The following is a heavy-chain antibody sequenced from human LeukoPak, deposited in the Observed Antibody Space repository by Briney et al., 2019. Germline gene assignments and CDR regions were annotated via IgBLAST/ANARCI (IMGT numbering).Heavy chain of an antibody. CDR1: GGSFSGYY. V-gene: IGHV4-34*01. CDR2: INHSGRT. CDR3: ARGRGDGLGYCSGGSCYDYFDY. D-gene: IGHD2-15*01. J-gene: IGHJ4*02. Sequence: PSETLSLTCAVYGGSFSGYYWSWIRQPPGKGREWIGEINHSGRTNYNPSLKSGGTISVDTSKTPFSLKLSSVTAADTAVYYCARGRGDGLGYCSGGSCYDYFDYWGQGTLVTVSS.